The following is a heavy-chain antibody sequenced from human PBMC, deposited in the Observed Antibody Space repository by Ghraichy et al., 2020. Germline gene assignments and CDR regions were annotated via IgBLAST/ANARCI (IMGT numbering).Heavy chain of an antibody. CDR2: IYYSGST. J-gene: IGHJ4*02. Sequence: SQTLSLTCTVSGGSISSYYWSWIRQPPGKGLEWIGYIYYSGSTNYNPSLKSRVTISVDTSKNQFSLKLSSVTAADTAVYYCARRSSSWYYFDYWGQGTLVTVSS. V-gene: IGHV4-59*08. CDR1: GGSISSYY. CDR3: ARRSSSWYYFDY. D-gene: IGHD6-13*01.